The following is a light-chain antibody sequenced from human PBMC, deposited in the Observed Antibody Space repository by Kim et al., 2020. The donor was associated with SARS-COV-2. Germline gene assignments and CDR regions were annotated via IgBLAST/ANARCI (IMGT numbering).Light chain of an antibody. CDR2: TSN. Sequence: GQRVTISCSGSSSNSGTNTVSWYQQLPGTAPKLLIYTSNQRPSGVPDRFSGSKSGTSASLAISGLQSEDEGDYYCGAWDDTLKGYVFGTGTKVTVL. CDR1: SSNSGTNT. CDR3: GAWDDTLKGYV. J-gene: IGLJ1*01. V-gene: IGLV1-44*01.